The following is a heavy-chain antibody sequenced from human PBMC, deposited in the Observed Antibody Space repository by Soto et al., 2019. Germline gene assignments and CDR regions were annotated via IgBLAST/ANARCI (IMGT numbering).Heavy chain of an antibody. CDR1: GFTFSSYA. D-gene: IGHD3-3*01. J-gene: IGHJ6*02. Sequence: GGSLRLSCAASGFTFSSYAMSWVRQAPGKGLEWVSAISGSGGSTYYADSVKGRFTISRDNSKNTLYLQMNSLGAEDTAVYYCAAFWSGYYFPAELSYYYYGMDVWGQGTTVTVSS. V-gene: IGHV3-23*01. CDR3: AAFWSGYYFPAELSYYYYGMDV. CDR2: ISGSGGST.